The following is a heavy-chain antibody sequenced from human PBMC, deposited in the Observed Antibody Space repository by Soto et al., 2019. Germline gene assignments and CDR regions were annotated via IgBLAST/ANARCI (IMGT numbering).Heavy chain of an antibody. V-gene: IGHV3-21*01. CDR2: IRSSSSYI. CDR3: AALGQNAP. D-gene: IGHD1-1*01. J-gene: IGHJ5*02. Sequence: EVQLVESGGGPVKPGGSLRLSCVASGFTFSSYSMNWVRQAPGKGLEWVSSIRSSSSYIYYADSVKGRFTISRDNAKNSLYLQMDSLRAEDTAVYYCAALGQNAPWGQGTLVTVSS. CDR1: GFTFSSYS.